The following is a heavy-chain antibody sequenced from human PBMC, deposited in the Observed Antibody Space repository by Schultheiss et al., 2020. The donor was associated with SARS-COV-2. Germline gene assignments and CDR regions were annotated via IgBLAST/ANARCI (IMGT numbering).Heavy chain of an antibody. J-gene: IGHJ4*02. Sequence: GGSLRLSCAASGFTFSSYWMHWVRQAPGKGLEWVAVISYDGSNKYYADSVKGRFTISRDNSKNTLYLQMNSLRAEDTAVYYCARELAYNWNDVGYFDYWGQGTLVTVSS. CDR3: ARELAYNWNDVGYFDY. D-gene: IGHD1-20*01. CDR2: ISYDGSNK. CDR1: GFTFSSYW. V-gene: IGHV3-30*03.